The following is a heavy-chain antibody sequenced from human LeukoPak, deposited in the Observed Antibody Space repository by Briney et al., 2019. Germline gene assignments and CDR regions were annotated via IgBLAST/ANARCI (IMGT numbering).Heavy chain of an antibody. D-gene: IGHD1-14*01. CDR3: ARQVPKIINQYYMDV. Sequence: GESLKISCKSSGYTFTNSWIAWVRQMPGKGLEWMGIIYPGDSDTRYSPSFQGQVTFSADKSISTAYLQRSSLKASDTAIYYCARQVPKIINQYYMDVWGKGTTVTVS. CDR2: IYPGDSDT. V-gene: IGHV5-51*01. CDR1: GYTFTNSW. J-gene: IGHJ6*03.